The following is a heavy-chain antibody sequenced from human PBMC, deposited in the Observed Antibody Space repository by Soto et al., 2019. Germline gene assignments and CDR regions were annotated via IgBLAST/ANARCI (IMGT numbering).Heavy chain of an antibody. CDR2: ISAYNGNT. D-gene: IGHD6-6*01. Sequence: ASVKVSCKASGYTFTSYGISWVRQAPGQGLEWMGWISAYNGNTNYAQKLQGRVTMTTDTSTSTAYMELRSLRSDDTAVYYCARVSINFSRIAARPSIDYWGQRTLVTVSA. V-gene: IGHV1-18*01. CDR1: GYTFTSYG. CDR3: ARVSINFSRIAARPSIDY. J-gene: IGHJ4*02.